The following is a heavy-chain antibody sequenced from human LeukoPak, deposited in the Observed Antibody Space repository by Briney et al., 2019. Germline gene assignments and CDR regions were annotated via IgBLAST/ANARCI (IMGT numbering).Heavy chain of an antibody. D-gene: IGHD6-13*01. J-gene: IGHJ4*02. CDR3: AKDRGISWYLSQDY. Sequence: GGSLRLSCAASGFTLSSYSRNWVRQAPGKGLEWVSYINSGSNTIYYADSVKGRFTISRDNSKNTLYLQVNSLRAEDTAMYYCAKDRGISWYLSQDYWGQGTLVTVSS. CDR2: INSGSNTI. V-gene: IGHV3-48*01. CDR1: GFTLSSYS.